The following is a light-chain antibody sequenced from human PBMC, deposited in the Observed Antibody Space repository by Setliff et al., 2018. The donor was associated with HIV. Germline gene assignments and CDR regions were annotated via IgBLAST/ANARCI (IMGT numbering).Light chain of an antibody. CDR1: SSDVGGYNY. V-gene: IGLV2-23*02. Sequence: SVLTQPASVSGSPGQSITLSCTGTSSDVGGYNYVSWYQQHPDKAPKLMIYDVKNRPSGVSDRFSGSKSGNTASLSISGLQAGDEADYYCCSYAGSGPVFGAGTKVTVL. CDR3: CSYAGSGPV. CDR2: DVK. J-gene: IGLJ1*01.